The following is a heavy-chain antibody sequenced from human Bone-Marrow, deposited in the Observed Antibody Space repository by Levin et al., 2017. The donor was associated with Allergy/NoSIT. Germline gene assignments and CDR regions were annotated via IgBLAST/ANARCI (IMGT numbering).Heavy chain of an antibody. J-gene: IGHJ6*02. CDR1: DYDLTNYG. Sequence: GASVKVSCKASDYDLTNYGVTWVRQAPGQGLEWMGWISPYNGNTKYARKFQDRVTMTADTSTSTAYVELRSLRSDDTAVYYCSRVTGLDSLDRLNYYYYTGMDVWGHGTMVTVSS. CDR3: SRVTGLDSLDRLNYYYYTGMDV. V-gene: IGHV1-18*01. D-gene: IGHD2-2*03. CDR2: ISPYNGNT.